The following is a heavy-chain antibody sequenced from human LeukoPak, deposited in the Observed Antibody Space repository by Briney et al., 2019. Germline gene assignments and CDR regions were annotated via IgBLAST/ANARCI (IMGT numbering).Heavy chain of an antibody. CDR3: SRENGAFSPFGY. J-gene: IGHJ4*02. CDR2: IHLSGRT. D-gene: IGHD2-8*01. V-gene: IGHV4-4*02. CDR1: GGSITTTNW. Sequence: SETLSLTCGVSGGSITTTNWWSWVRHPPGHGLEWIGEIHLSGRTNYNPSLNSRVTLALDTSKNHPSLSLTSVAAADTAVYYCSRENGAFSPFGYWGQGTLVTVPS.